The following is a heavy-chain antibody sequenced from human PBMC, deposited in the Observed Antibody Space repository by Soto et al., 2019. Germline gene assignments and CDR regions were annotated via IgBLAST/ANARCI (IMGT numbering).Heavy chain of an antibody. CDR3: ARHAGSYLSSPSCALWECYYYGMDV. V-gene: IGHV5-10-1*01. CDR2: IDPSDSYT. J-gene: IGHJ6*02. CDR1: GYSFTSYW. D-gene: IGHD2-2*01. Sequence: GESLKISCKGSGYSFTSYWISWVRQMPGKGLEWMGRIDPSDSYTNYSPSFQGHVTISADKSISTAYLQCSSLKASDTAMYYCARHAGSYLSSPSCALWECYYYGMDVWGQGTTVTVSS.